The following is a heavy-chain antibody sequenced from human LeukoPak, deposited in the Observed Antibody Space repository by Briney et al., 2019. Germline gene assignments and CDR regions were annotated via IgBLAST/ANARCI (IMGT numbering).Heavy chain of an antibody. V-gene: IGHV3-53*01. CDR3: ARDRGLDYGMDV. J-gene: IGHJ6*02. CDR2: IYSGGST. Sequence: SGGSLRLSCAASGFTFSSYGMHWVRQAPGKGLEWVSVIYSGGSTYYADSVKGRFTISRDNSKNTLYLQMNSLRAEDTAVYYCARDRGLDYGMDVWGQGTTVTVSS. CDR1: GFTFSSYG.